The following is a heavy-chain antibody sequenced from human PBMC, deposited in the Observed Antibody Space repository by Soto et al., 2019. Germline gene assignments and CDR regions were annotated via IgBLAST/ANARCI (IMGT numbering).Heavy chain of an antibody. CDR3: ARDRSGYSGDAFDI. V-gene: IGHV1-46*01. CDR1: GYTFTSYY. Sequence: PGGSLRLSCKASGYTFTSYYMHWVRQAPGQGLEWMGIINPSGGSTSYAQKFQGRVTMTRDTSTSTVYMELSSLRSEDTAVYYCARDRSGYSGDAFDIWGQGTMVTVSS. CDR2: INPSGGST. J-gene: IGHJ3*02. D-gene: IGHD3-22*01.